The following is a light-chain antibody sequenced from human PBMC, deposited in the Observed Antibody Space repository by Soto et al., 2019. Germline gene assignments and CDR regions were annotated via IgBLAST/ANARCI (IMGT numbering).Light chain of an antibody. CDR1: NIGSQS. Sequence: SYVLTQAPSVSVSPGKTATITCGGNNIGSQSVHWYQQKPGQAPVLVMFYDRVRPSGIPDRFSGSNSGNTATLTISRVEAGDEADYYCQVWDSSGDHLGVFGGGTQLTVL. CDR3: QVWDSSGDHLGV. J-gene: IGLJ3*02. CDR2: YDR. V-gene: IGLV3-21*01.